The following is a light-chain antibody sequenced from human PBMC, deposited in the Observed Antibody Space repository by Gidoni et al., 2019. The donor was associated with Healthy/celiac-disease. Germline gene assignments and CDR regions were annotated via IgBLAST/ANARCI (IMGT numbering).Light chain of an antibody. J-gene: IGLJ1*01. CDR1: NIGSKS. Sequence: SYVLTHPPSFPFSPGTTARITCGGNNIGSKSVHWYQQKPGQAPVLVIYYDSDRPSGIPERFSGSNSGNTATLTISRVEAGDEADYYCQVWDSSSDHYVFGTGTKVTVL. CDR3: QVWDSSSDHYV. V-gene: IGLV3-21*04. CDR2: YDS.